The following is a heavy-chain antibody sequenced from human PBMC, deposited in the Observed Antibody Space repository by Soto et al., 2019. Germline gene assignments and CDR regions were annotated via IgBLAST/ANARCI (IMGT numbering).Heavy chain of an antibody. D-gene: IGHD4-17*01. J-gene: IGHJ4*02. CDR1: GGSISSYY. CDR2: IYYSGST. Sequence: SETLSLTCTVSGGSISSYYWSWIRQPPGKGLEWIGYIYYSGSTNYNPSLKSRVTISVDTSKNQFSLKLSSVTAADTAVYYCAREYGDYGLDYWGQGTLVTVSS. V-gene: IGHV4-59*01. CDR3: AREYGDYGLDY.